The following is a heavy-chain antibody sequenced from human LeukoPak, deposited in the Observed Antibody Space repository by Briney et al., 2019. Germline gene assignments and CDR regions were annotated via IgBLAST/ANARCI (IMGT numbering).Heavy chain of an antibody. J-gene: IGHJ3*02. Sequence: KSGGSLRLSCAASGFTFSSYSMNWVRQAPGKGLEWVSSISSSSSYIYYADSVKGRFTISRDNAKNSLYLQMNSLRAEDTAVYYCAKGYSSSSPAFDIWGQGTMVTVSS. V-gene: IGHV3-21*01. CDR3: AKGYSSSSPAFDI. CDR1: GFTFSSYS. CDR2: ISSSSSYI. D-gene: IGHD6-6*01.